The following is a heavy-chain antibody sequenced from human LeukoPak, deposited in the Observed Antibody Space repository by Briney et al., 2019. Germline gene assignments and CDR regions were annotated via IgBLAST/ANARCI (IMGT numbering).Heavy chain of an antibody. V-gene: IGHV3-30*02. D-gene: IGHD6-13*01. CDR3: AKKRSSTWYDFDY. Sequence: QSGGSLRLSCAASGFTFSNYGMHWVRQAPGKGLEWVAFIRYDGTNKNYADPVRGRFTISRDNSKNTLYLQMNSLRAEDTAVYYCAKKRSSTWYDFDYWGQGTLVTVSS. CDR2: IRYDGTNK. J-gene: IGHJ4*02. CDR1: GFTFSNYG.